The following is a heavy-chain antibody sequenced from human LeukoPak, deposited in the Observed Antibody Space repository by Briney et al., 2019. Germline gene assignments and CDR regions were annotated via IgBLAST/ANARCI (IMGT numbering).Heavy chain of an antibody. V-gene: IGHV1-3*01. CDR3: ARSAIAVAGMDY. Sequence: EASVTVSCRASGYTFTSYAMHWVRQAPGQRREGMGWINAGNGNTKYSQKFQGRVTITRDTSASTAYMELSSLRSEDTAVYYCARSAIAVAGMDYWGQGPLVTVSS. D-gene: IGHD6-19*01. CDR2: INAGNGNT. J-gene: IGHJ4*02. CDR1: GYTFTSYA.